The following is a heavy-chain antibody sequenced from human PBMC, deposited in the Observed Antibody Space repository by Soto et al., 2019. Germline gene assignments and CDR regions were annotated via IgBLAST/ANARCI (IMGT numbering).Heavy chain of an antibody. Sequence: ASETLSLTCTVSGGSITNYYWSWIRQPAGKGLEWIGRIYTKERTNYNLSFRNRVTMSVDTSKNQFSLKLDAVTAADTAVYYCARDDYKDGGTNWFDPWGQGTLVTVSS. J-gene: IGHJ5*02. CDR2: IYTKERT. V-gene: IGHV4-4*07. D-gene: IGHD3-16*01. CDR3: ARDDYKDGGTNWFDP. CDR1: GGSITNYY.